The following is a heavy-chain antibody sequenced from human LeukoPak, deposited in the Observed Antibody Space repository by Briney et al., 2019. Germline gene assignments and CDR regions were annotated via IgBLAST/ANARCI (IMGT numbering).Heavy chain of an antibody. CDR3: AKWASSSWYDHYYFDY. CDR1: GFTFSNYW. CDR2: IQQHGSET. Sequence: GGSLRLSCEGSGFTFSNYWMSWVRQAPGKGLEWVANIQQHGSETYYGDSVKGRFTISRDNAKNSLYLQMNSLRAEDMALYYCAKWASSSWYDHYYFDYWGQGTLVTVSS. V-gene: IGHV3-7*03. J-gene: IGHJ4*02. D-gene: IGHD6-13*01.